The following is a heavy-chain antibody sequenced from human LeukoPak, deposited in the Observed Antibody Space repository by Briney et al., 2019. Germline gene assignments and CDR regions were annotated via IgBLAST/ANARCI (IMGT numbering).Heavy chain of an antibody. D-gene: IGHD6-13*01. CDR3: ARDEAGAFDI. CDR2: IYYSGST. V-gene: IGHV4-59*11. CDR1: GGTISSHY. Sequence: SVTLSLTCTVYGGTISSHYWSWIRQAPGKGLEWIEYIYYSGSTNYNPSLKSRVPISVDTSKNPFSLKLSSVTAADTAVYYCARDEAGAFDIWGQGTMVTVSS. J-gene: IGHJ3*02.